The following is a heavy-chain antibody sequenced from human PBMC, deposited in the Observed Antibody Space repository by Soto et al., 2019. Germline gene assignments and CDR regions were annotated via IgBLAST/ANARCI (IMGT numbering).Heavy chain of an antibody. D-gene: IGHD3-16*02. J-gene: IGHJ3*02. CDR2: IIPIFGTV. Sequence: SSVKVPCKASGGTFSSYAISWVRQAPGQGLEWMGGIIPIFGTVNYAQKFQGRVTITADKSTRTAYMELSSLRSEDTDVYYCARDLKDKTGLRVGELSSDAFDSWG. CDR3: ARDLKDKTGLRVGELSSDAFDS. CDR1: GGTFSSYA. V-gene: IGHV1-69*06.